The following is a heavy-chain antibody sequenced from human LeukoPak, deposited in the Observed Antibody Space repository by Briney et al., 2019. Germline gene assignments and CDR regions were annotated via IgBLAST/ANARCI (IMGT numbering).Heavy chain of an antibody. D-gene: IGHD3/OR15-3a*01. J-gene: IGHJ4*02. Sequence: PSETLSLTCTVSGGSISSSSYNWGWIRQPPGKGLEWIGSFDNSGSTYYNPSLKSRVTISVDTSKDQFSLKLTSVTAADTAVYYCARQTGSGLFILPGGQGTLVTVSS. CDR2: FDNSGST. CDR3: ARQTGSGLFILP. V-gene: IGHV4-39*01. CDR1: GGSISSSSYN.